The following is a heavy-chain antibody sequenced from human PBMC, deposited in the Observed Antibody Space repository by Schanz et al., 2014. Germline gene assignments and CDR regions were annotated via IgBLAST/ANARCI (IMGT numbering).Heavy chain of an antibody. CDR3: ARDRWNYEGGIFDI. CDR2: FMPFLGIT. Sequence: QVKLVQSGAEVKKPGSSVKVSCKATGDTFDNFGISWVRQAPGQGPEWIGRFMPFLGITNLAQKFQDRVTMTADKATSTAYMELSGLRSEDTAMYYCARDRWNYEGGIFDIWGQGPMVTVSS. CDR1: GDTFDNFG. D-gene: IGHD1-7*01. J-gene: IGHJ3*02. V-gene: IGHV1-69*04.